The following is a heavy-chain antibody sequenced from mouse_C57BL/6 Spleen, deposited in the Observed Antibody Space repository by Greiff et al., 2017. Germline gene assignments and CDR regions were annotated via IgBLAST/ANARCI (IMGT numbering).Heavy chain of an antibody. D-gene: IGHD1-1*01. CDR3: ARPYGSSYVGFAY. J-gene: IGHJ3*01. CDR1: GYTFTSYW. CDR2: IHPNSGST. Sequence: QVQLQQPGAELVKPGASVTLSCKASGYTFTSYWMHWVKQRPGQGLEWIGMIHPNSGSTNYNEKFKSKATLTVDKSTSTAYMQLSSLTSEDSAVYYCARPYGSSYVGFAYWGQGTLVTVSA. V-gene: IGHV1-64*01.